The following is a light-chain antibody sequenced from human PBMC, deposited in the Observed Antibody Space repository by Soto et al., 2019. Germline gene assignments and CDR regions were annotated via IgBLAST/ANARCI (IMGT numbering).Light chain of an antibody. CDR2: GAY. Sequence: EIVMTQSPATLSVSLGDRATLSCRASQSVSSNLAWYQQKPGQPPRVLIYGAYTRATGIPARFSGSGSGTEFTLTISSLQSEDFAVYYCQQYNDWPRTFGQGTKV. CDR3: QQYNDWPRT. V-gene: IGKV3-15*01. CDR1: QSVSSN. J-gene: IGKJ1*01.